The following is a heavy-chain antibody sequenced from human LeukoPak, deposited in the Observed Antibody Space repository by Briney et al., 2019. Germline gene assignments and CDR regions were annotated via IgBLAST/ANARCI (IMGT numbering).Heavy chain of an antibody. CDR1: GFPESSNY. CDR2: IYSGCST. V-gene: IGHV3-53*01. D-gene: IGHD6-19*01. CDR3: ARVAHPDSSGEAFDI. Sequence: GGSLSLSCAASGFPESSNYMSGVRQAPGKGVEGVSDIYSGCSTYYADSVKGRFTISRDNSKNTLYLQMNSLRAEDTAVYYCARVAHPDSSGEAFDIWGQGTMVTVSS. J-gene: IGHJ3*02.